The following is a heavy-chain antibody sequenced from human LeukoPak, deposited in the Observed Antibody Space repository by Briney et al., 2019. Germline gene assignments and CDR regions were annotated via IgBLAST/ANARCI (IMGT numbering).Heavy chain of an antibody. CDR1: GGTISSYY. CDR3: ARGAGAGYNLQPFDY. J-gene: IGHJ4*02. V-gene: IGHV4-59*08. Sequence: PSETLSLTCTVSGGTISSYYWSWIRQPPGKGLEWIGYIYYSGSTKYNPSLKSRVSISVDTSKNQFSLKLSSVTAADTAVYYCARGAGAGYNLQPFDYWGQGTLVTVSS. D-gene: IGHD5-24*01. CDR2: IYYSGST.